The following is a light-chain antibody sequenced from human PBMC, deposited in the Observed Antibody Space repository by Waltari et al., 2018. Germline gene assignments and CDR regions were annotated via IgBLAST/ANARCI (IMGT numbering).Light chain of an antibody. V-gene: IGKV2-30*01. CDR3: MQGIHRPWT. CDR2: NVS. J-gene: IGKJ1*01. CDR1: QSLVSSDGNTY. Sequence: DVVMTQSPLSLPVTLGQPASISCRSSQSLVSSDGNTYFNWFQQRPGQSPRRLLYNVSTRHSGVPDRFSGSGSGTDFTLRISRVEAADVVVYYCMQGIHRPWTFGQGTKLEIK.